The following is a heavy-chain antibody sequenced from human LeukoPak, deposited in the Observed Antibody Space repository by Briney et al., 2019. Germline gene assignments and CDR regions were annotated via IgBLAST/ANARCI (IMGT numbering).Heavy chain of an antibody. CDR3: ATAAAAAPDAFDI. Sequence: ASVNVSCKVSGYTLTELSMHWVRQAPGKGLEWMGGFDPEDGETIYAQKFQGRVTMTEDTSTDTAYMELSSLRSEDTAVYYCATAAAAAPDAFDIWGQGTMVTVSS. J-gene: IGHJ3*02. V-gene: IGHV1-24*01. D-gene: IGHD6-13*01. CDR2: FDPEDGET. CDR1: GYTLTELS.